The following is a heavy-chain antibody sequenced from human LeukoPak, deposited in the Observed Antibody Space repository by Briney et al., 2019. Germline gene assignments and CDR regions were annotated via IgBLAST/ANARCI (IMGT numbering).Heavy chain of an antibody. D-gene: IGHD2-15*01. CDR2: MNPNSGNT. CDR3: AGGQYCSGGSCYGDNWFDP. CDR1: GYTFTSYD. V-gene: IGHV1-8*01. Sequence: GASVKVSCKASGYTFTSYDINWVRQATGQGLEWMGWMNPNSGNTGYAQKFQGRVTMTRNTSISTAYMELSSLRSEDTAVYYCAGGQYCSGGSCYGDNWFDPWGQGTLVTVSS. J-gene: IGHJ5*02.